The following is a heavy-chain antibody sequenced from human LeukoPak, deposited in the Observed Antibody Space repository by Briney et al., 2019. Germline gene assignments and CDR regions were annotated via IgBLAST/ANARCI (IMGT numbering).Heavy chain of an antibody. Sequence: GGSLRLSCAASGFTFSGSAMHWVRQASGKGLEWVGRIRSKANSYATAYAASVKGRFTISRDDSKNTAYLQMNSLKTEDTAVYYCTRLDTALGFAYYWGQGTLVTVSS. D-gene: IGHD5-18*01. J-gene: IGHJ4*02. V-gene: IGHV3-73*01. CDR1: GFTFSGSA. CDR2: IRSKANSYAT. CDR3: TRLDTALGFAYY.